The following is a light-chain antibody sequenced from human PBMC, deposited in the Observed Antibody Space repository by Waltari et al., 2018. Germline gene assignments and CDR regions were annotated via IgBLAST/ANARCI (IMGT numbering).Light chain of an antibody. J-gene: IGLJ3*02. CDR2: RNA. V-gene: IGLV1-47*01. CDR3: VAWDDSLSATV. CDR1: SSTIGSNY. Sequence: QSVLTQPHSASGTPGQRVTISCAGTSSTIGSNYVYLYQHLPGTAPKLLISRNARRPSGVPDRFSGSKSGTSATLAISELRSENEADYYCVAWDDSLSATVFGGGTKLTVL.